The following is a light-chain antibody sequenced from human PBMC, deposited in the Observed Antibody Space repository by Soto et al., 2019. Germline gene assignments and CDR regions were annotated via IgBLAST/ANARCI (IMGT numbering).Light chain of an antibody. CDR1: QSAPSSN. CDR2: GAS. J-gene: IGKJ4*01. V-gene: IGKV3D-15*01. Sequence: ETVLTQSPGTLSLSPGERVTLSCRTSQSAPSSNLAWYQQKPGQAPRLLIYGASSRATGIPDRFSGSGSGTDFTLTINSLQSEDFAVYYCQRYNNWPLTVGGGTKVDIK. CDR3: QRYNNWPLT.